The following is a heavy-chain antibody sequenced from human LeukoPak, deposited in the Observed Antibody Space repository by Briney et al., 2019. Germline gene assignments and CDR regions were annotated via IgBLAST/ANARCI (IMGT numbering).Heavy chain of an antibody. Sequence: ESGGSLRLSCAASGFTFSNFAMSWVRQAPGKGLEWVSVITGSGGRTYYAESVKGRFTISRDNSKNTLYLQMNSLGAGDTAAYYCAKIFGYYYDSSAYYDNWGQGTLVTVSS. CDR2: ITGSGGRT. V-gene: IGHV3-23*01. J-gene: IGHJ4*02. CDR1: GFTFSNFA. D-gene: IGHD3-22*01. CDR3: AKIFGYYYDSSAYYDN.